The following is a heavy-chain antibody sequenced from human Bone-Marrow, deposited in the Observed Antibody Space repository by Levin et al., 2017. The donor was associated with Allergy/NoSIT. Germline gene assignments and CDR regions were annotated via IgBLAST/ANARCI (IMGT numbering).Heavy chain of an antibody. CDR2: IYYSGST. CDR1: GGSISSSSYS. V-gene: IGHV4-39*01. D-gene: IGHD6-13*01. J-gene: IGHJ6*02. Sequence: SETLSLTCTVSGGSISSSSYSWGWIRQPPGKGLEWIGSIYYSGSTYYSPSLKSRVTISVDTSKNQFSLKLSSVTAADTAVYYCARLAAAGSRHGMDVWGQGTTVTVSS. CDR3: ARLAAAGSRHGMDV.